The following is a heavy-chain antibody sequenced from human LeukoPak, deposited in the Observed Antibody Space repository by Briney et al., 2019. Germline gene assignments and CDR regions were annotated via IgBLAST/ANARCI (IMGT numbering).Heavy chain of an antibody. Sequence: GGSLRLPCAASGFTFSNYWLTWVRQAPGQGLEWVANIKQDGSEKHYVDSVKGRFTISRDNAKNSLYLQMNSLRAEDTALYYCARDRQIAYWGQGTLVTVSS. CDR1: GFTFSNYW. CDR2: IKQDGSEK. J-gene: IGHJ4*02. CDR3: ARDRQIAY. V-gene: IGHV3-7*01.